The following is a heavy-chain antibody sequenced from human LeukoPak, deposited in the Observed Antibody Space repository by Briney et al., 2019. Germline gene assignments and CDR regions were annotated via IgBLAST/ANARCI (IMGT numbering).Heavy chain of an antibody. D-gene: IGHD3-10*01. CDR2: IYYSGST. J-gene: IGHJ4*02. V-gene: IGHV4-39*07. CDR1: GGSISSSSYY. Sequence: PSETLSLTCTVSGGSISSSSYYWGWIRQPPGKGLEWIGSIYYSGSTYYNPSLKSRVTISVDTSKNQFSLKLSSVTAADTAVYYCARDPNYGSGSYVDYWGQGTLVTVSS. CDR3: ARDPNYGSGSYVDY.